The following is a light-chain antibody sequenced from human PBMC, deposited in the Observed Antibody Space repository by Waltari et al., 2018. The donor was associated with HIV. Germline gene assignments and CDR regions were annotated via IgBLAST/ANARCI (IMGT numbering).Light chain of an antibody. Sequence: NFVLTQPHSVSESPGKTVIIPCTRSSGSIGSAYVQWYQQRPGRSPSTVIYADYQRPSGVPDRFSGSVDSSSNSASLTISGLRSDDEADYYCQSYDGTNWVFGGGTKLTVL. CDR2: ADY. V-gene: IGLV6-57*01. J-gene: IGLJ3*02. CDR3: QSYDGTNWV. CDR1: SGSIGSAY.